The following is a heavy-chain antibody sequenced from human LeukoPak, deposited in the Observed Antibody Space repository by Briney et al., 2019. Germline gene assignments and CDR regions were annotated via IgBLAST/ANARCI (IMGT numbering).Heavy chain of an antibody. J-gene: IGHJ4*02. CDR1: GFTFSPYS. V-gene: IGHV3-30*04. CDR3: ARDRQQLFNFDY. CDR2: ISYDGSNK. D-gene: IGHD6-13*01. Sequence: GRSLRLSCAASGFTFSPYSIHWVRQAPGKGLEWVAVISYDGSNKYYGDSVKGRFTISRDNSNNTLYLQMNSLRPEDTAVYYCARDRQQLFNFDYWGQGTLVTVSS.